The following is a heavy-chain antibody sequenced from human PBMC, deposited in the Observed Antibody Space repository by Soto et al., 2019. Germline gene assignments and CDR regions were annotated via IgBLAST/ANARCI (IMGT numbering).Heavy chain of an antibody. D-gene: IGHD5-18*01. CDR1: SGSISSSNW. J-gene: IGHJ4*02. Sequence: SETLSLTCAVSSGSISSSNWWRWVRQPPGKGLEWIGEIYHSGSTNYNPSLKSRVTISVDKSKNQFSLKLSSVTAADTAVYYCARSRIQLWFSDWGQGTLVTVSS. CDR3: ARSRIQLWFSD. V-gene: IGHV4-4*02. CDR2: IYHSGST.